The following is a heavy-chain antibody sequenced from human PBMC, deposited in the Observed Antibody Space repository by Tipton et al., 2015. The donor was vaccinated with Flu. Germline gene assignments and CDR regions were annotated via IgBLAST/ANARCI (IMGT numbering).Heavy chain of an antibody. V-gene: IGHV3-66*03. CDR2: MYSGGGS. CDR1: GFSVRSNH. CDR3: ARDGVGSLAAAGWYFDY. D-gene: IGHD6-13*01. Sequence: QLVQSGGGLIQPGGSLRLSCEVSGFSVRSNHLSWVRQAPGTGLECVSVMYSGGGSYYADSVRGRFTISRDNSKNTLYLQMNSLRGEDTAVYYCARDGVGSLAAAGWYFDYWGQGTLVTVSS. J-gene: IGHJ4*02.